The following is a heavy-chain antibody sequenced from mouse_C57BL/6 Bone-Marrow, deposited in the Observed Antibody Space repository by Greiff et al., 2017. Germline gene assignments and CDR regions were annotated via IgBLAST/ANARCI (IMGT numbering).Heavy chain of an antibody. V-gene: IGHV5-9-1*02. J-gene: IGHJ2*01. CDR1: GFTFSSYA. CDR3: TRDDGYGDY. CDR2: ISSGGDYL. Sequence: EVKLVESGEGLVKPGGSLKLSCAASGFTFSSYAMSWVRQTPEKRLEWVAYISSGGDYLYYADTVKGRFTISRDKARNTLYLQMSSLKSEDTAMYYCTRDDGYGDYWGQGTTLTVSA. D-gene: IGHD2-3*01.